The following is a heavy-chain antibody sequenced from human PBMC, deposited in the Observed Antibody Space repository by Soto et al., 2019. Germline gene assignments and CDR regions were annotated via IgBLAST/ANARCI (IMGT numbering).Heavy chain of an antibody. J-gene: IGHJ4*02. CDR2: INAGNGNT. V-gene: IGHV1-3*01. CDR1: GYTFTSYA. CDR3: ARTPFDY. Sequence: ASVKVSCKASGYTFTSYAMHWVRQAPGQRLEWMGWINAGNGNTKYSQKFQGRVTMTTDTSTSTAYMELRSLRSDDTAVYYCARTPFDYWGQGTLVTVSS.